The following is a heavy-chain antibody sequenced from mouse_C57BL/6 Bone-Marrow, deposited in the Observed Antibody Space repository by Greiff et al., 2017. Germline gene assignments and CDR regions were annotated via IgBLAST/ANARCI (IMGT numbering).Heavy chain of an antibody. CDR3: ARVGSFYYAMDY. J-gene: IGHJ4*01. V-gene: IGHV1-63*01. CDR2: IYPGGGYT. CDR1: GYTFTNYW. Sequence: QVQLQQSGAELVRPGTSVKMSCKASGYTFTNYWIGWAKQRPGHGLEWIGDIYPGGGYTNYNEKFKGKATLTADKSSSTAYMQFSSLPSEDSAIYYCARVGSFYYAMDYWGQGTSVTVSS.